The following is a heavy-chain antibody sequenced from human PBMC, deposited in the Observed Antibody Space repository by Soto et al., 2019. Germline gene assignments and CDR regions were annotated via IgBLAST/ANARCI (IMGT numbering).Heavy chain of an antibody. CDR2: ISGSGGST. Sequence: GGSLRLSCAASGFTFSSYAMSWVRQAPGKGLEWVSAISGSGGSTYYADSVKGRFTISRDNSKNTLYLQMNSLRAEDTAVYYCAKSPLVVLDYDILTGYYKWYYFDYWGQGTLVTVSS. D-gene: IGHD3-9*01. V-gene: IGHV3-23*01. CDR1: GFTFSSYA. CDR3: AKSPLVVLDYDILTGYYKWYYFDY. J-gene: IGHJ4*02.